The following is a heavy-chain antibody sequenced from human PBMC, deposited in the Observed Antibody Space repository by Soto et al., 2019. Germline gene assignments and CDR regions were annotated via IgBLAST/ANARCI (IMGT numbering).Heavy chain of an antibody. CDR3: ARHAITGSYYDTFDT. D-gene: IGHD1-26*01. J-gene: IGHJ3*02. CDR1: GGSISSSRCH. CDR2: IKYSGTT. V-gene: IGHV4-39*01. Sequence: PSETLSLTCTVSGGSISSSRCHWGWIRQPPGKGLEWIASIKYSGTTFYNPSLKSRVTLSVDTSKNQFALKLSSVTAAETAVYYGARHAITGSYYDTFDTWGQGTMVTVSS.